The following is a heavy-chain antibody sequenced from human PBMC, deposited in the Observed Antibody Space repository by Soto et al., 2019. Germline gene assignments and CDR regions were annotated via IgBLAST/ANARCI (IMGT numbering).Heavy chain of an antibody. CDR1: AGTLTRSPSY. J-gene: IGHJ5*02. D-gene: IGHD3-16*01. Sequence: SVTLSLTGPVAAGTLTRSPSYWNEIRPPPGKGLEWIGYVFYSGSTNYNPSLESRVTISLDISKNEFSLRMRSVTVADTAVYYWVREVYGDADACGQGTLVTVSS. V-gene: IGHV4-61*01. CDR3: VREVYGDADA. CDR2: VFYSGST.